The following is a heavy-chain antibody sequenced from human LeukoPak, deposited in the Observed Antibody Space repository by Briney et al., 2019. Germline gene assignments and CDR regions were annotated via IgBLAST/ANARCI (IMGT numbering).Heavy chain of an antibody. D-gene: IGHD7-27*01. J-gene: IGHJ4*02. V-gene: IGHV3-66*01. CDR2: IYSGGST. CDR3: AGELGGVYYFDY. Sequence: PGGSLRLSCAASGFTVSSNYMSWVRQAPGKGLEWVSVIYSGGSTYYADSVKGRFTISRDNSKNTLYLQMNSLGGEDTAVYYCAGELGGVYYFDYWGQGTLVTVSS. CDR1: GFTVSSNY.